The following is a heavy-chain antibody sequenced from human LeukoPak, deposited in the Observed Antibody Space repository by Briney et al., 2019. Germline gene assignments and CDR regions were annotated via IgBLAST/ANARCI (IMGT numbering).Heavy chain of an antibody. J-gene: IGHJ4*02. D-gene: IGHD2/OR15-2a*01. CDR2: INPNSGGT. CDR1: GYTFTDYY. V-gene: IGHV1-2*02. CDR3: ARALVITPLPWFDY. Sequence: ASVKVSCKASGYTFTDYYMHWVRQAPEQGLEWLGWINPNSGGTNYAQKFQGRVTMTSDTSISTAYMELSRVRSDDTAVYYCARALVITPLPWFDYWGQGTLVTVSS.